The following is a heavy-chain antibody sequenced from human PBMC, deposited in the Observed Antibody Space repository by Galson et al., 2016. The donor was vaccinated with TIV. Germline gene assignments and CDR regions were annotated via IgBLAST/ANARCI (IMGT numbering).Heavy chain of an antibody. J-gene: IGHJ5*02. CDR3: ARQTTRSFDP. Sequence: QSGAEVKKPGESLKISCKASGYSFTTYWIAWVRQMPGKGLEWMGIIFPDDSETAYSPSFEGQVTISVDESLNVAYVQWNSLRTSDTAMYYCARQTTRSFDPWGQGTLVTVSS. V-gene: IGHV5-51*01. CDR1: GYSFTTYW. CDR2: IFPDDSET. D-gene: IGHD4-17*01.